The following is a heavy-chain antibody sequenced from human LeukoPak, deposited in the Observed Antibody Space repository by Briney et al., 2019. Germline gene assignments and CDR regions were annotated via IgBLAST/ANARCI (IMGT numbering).Heavy chain of an antibody. V-gene: IGHV4-39*07. Sequence: ASDTLSLPCTLSGDSVSNSNYYGPWIRQPPGKGRDWIGTAFYRGSTYYSPPLKSRVTISVDTSMTQFSLKLTSVTAADTAVYYCASERWSRRSYFDYWGQGILVTVSS. CDR3: ASERWSRRSYFDY. CDR1: GDSVSNSNYY. CDR2: AFYRGST. D-gene: IGHD5-24*01. J-gene: IGHJ4*02.